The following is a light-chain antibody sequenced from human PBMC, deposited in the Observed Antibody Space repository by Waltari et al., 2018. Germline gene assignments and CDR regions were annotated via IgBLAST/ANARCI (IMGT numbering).Light chain of an antibody. Sequence: DIQLTQSPSSLSASVGDRVSLTCRARQTVSTSLNWYQHKPGKAPKLLVYAASTLQSGVPSRFSGSGSGTDFTLTITNLQPEDFATYYCQQSYNSIRSFGPGTKV. CDR1: QTVSTS. V-gene: IGKV1-39*01. CDR3: QQSYNSIRS. CDR2: AAS. J-gene: IGKJ3*01.